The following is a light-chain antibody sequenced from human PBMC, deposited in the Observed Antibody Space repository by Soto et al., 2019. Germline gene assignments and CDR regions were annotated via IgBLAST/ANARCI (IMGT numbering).Light chain of an antibody. CDR3: QQYGTSPWT. CDR1: QTVSSSY. V-gene: IGKV3-20*01. Sequence: EIVLTQSPVTLSLSPGERVTLSCRASQTVSSSYLAWYQQKPGQAPRLLMYGASTRATGIPDRISGSGSGTDFTLTITRMEPEDFAAYYCQQYGTSPWTFGQGTKVDIK. CDR2: GAS. J-gene: IGKJ1*01.